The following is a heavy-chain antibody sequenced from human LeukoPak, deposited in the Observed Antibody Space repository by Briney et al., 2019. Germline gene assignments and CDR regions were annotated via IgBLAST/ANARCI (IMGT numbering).Heavy chain of an antibody. CDR2: ISSNGGST. CDR3: ARAGYCTNGVCPVTSYYFDY. Sequence: GGSLRLSCAASGFTFSSYAMHWVRQALGKGLAYVSAISSNGGSTYYANSVKGRFTISRDNSKNTLYLQMGSLRAEDMAVYYCARAGYCTNGVCPVTSYYFDYWGQGTLVTVSS. CDR1: GFTFSSYA. D-gene: IGHD2-8*01. J-gene: IGHJ4*02. V-gene: IGHV3-64*01.